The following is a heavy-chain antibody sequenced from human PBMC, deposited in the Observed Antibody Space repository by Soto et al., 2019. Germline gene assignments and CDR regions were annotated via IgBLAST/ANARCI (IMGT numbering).Heavy chain of an antibody. V-gene: IGHV4-34*01. CDR2: INHSGST. J-gene: IGHJ4*02. CDR1: GGSFSGYY. D-gene: IGHD6-13*01. Sequence: SQTLSLTCAVYGGSFSGYYWSWIRQPPGKGLEWIGEINHSGSTNYNPSLKSRVTISVDTSKNQFSLKLSSVTAADTAVYYCARGLYRAAAGPGDYWGQGTLVTVSS. CDR3: ARGLYRAAAGPGDY.